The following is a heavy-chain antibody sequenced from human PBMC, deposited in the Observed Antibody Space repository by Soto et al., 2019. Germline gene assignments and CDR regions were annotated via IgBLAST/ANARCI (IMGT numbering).Heavy chain of an antibody. J-gene: IGHJ4*02. CDR2: INHSGST. D-gene: IGHD2-8*01. V-gene: IGHV4-34*01. Sequence: QVQLQQWGAGLLKPSETLSLTCAVYGGSFSGYYWSWIRQPPGKGLEWIGEINHSGSTNYNPSLKSRVTISVDTSKNQFSLKLSSVTAADTAVYYCARDCTNGVCPFDYWGQGTLVTVSS. CDR3: ARDCTNGVCPFDY. CDR1: GGSFSGYY.